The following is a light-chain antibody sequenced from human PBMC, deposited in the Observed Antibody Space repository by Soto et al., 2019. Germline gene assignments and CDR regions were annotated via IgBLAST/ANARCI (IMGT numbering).Light chain of an antibody. V-gene: IGKV3-20*01. J-gene: IGKJ5*01. CDR2: GVS. CDR3: QQYNRWFSIT. Sequence: EIVLTQSPGTLSLSPGERATLSCRASQSVDSNYLAWYQQKPGQAPRLLIYGVSSRATGIPDRFSGSGSGTDFTLTISRLEPEDFAVYYCQQYNRWFSITFGQGTRLEIK. CDR1: QSVDSNY.